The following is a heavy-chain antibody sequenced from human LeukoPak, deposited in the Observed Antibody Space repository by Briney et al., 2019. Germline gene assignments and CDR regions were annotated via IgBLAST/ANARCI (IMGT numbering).Heavy chain of an antibody. CDR3: ARDGGHSTDLDY. D-gene: IGHD2/OR15-2a*01. Sequence: GGSLRLSCATSGFTFSGHWMSWVRQAPGKGPEWVANIKQDGSERYYVGSVKGRFTISRDNAENSLYLQMNSLRAEDTAIYYCARDGGHSTDLDYWGQGTLVTVSS. CDR2: IKQDGSER. V-gene: IGHV3-7*01. J-gene: IGHJ4*02. CDR1: GFTFSGHW.